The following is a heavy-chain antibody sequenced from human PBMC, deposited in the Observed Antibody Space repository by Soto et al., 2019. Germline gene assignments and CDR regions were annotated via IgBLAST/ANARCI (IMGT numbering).Heavy chain of an antibody. D-gene: IGHD1-1*01. CDR1: GITFSNYP. CDR3: AKDIRRENDY. J-gene: IGHJ4*02. V-gene: IGHV3-23*01. Sequence: EVQLLLSGGGLVQPGESLRLSCAASGITFSNYPMTWVRQAPGKGLEWVSSITGSGGDTFYADSVKGRFTISRDNFKNTLYLQMNSLRAEDTAVYYCAKDIRRENDYWGQGTLVTVSS. CDR2: ITGSGGDT.